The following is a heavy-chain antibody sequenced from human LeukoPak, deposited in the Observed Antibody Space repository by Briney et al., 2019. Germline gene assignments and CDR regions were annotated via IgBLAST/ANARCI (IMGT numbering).Heavy chain of an antibody. Sequence: SETLSLTCTVSGNSISSGDYYWSWIRQPAGKGLEWIGRIYTSGSTNYNPSLKSRVTISGDTPKNQFSLRLSSVTAADTAVYYCARASYSYDISGWVPFDYWGQGTLVTVSS. CDR3: ARASYSYDISGWVPFDY. J-gene: IGHJ4*02. CDR1: GNSISSGDYY. D-gene: IGHD3-22*01. CDR2: IYTSGST. V-gene: IGHV4-61*02.